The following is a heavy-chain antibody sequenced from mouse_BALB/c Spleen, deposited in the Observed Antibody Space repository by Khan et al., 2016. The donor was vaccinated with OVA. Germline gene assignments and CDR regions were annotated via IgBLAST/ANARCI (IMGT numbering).Heavy chain of an antibody. D-gene: IGHD3-3*01. J-gene: IGHJ4*01. Sequence: QIQLVQSGPDLKKPGETVKISCKASGYTFTNYGINWVKQAPGKGLKWMGWIYTYTGEPTYADDFKGRFAFSLETYASPAYLQINNLKNEDTATXFCARGGRRAMDYWGQGTSVTVSS. V-gene: IGHV9-3-1*01. CDR1: GYTFTNYG. CDR2: IYTYTGEP. CDR3: ARGGRRAMDY.